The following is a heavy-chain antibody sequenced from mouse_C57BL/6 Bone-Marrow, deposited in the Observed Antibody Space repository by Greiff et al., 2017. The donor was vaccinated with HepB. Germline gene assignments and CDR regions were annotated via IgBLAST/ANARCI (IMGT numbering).Heavy chain of an antibody. CDR1: GFTFSTSG. CDR2: INTGGTYT. V-gene: IGHV5-6*01. D-gene: IGHD2-14*01. Sequence: EVQGVESGGDLVRPGGSLKLSCAASGFTFSTSGMSWVRQTPDKRLEWVATINTGGTYTYYADSVRGLFTISKDSAKNTLFLLMHSLKSEDSAIYYCTRDRFDYYFDYWGQGTTLTVTS. J-gene: IGHJ2*01. CDR3: TRDRFDYYFDY.